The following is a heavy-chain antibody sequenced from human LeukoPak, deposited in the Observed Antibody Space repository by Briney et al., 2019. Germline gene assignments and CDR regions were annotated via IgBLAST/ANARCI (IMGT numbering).Heavy chain of an antibody. J-gene: IGHJ6*02. CDR1: GSTFSTYW. CDR3: ARDYYDRSGYWYGMDV. D-gene: IGHD3-22*01. Sequence: PGGSLRLSCTASGSTFSTYWMHWVRQAPGKGLVWVSRINSDGSSTSYADSVKGRFTISRDNAKNTLYLQMNSLRAEDTAVYYCARDYYDRSGYWYGMDVRGQGTTVTVSS. CDR2: INSDGSST. V-gene: IGHV3-74*01.